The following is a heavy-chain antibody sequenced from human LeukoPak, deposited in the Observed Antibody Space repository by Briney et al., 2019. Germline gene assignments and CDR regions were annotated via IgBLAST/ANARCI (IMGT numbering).Heavy chain of an antibody. CDR3: AGSCSSASCYVRITGTTYYGMDV. CDR1: GGSFSGYY. Sequence: SETLSLTCAVYGGSFSGYYWSWIRQPPGKGLEWIGEINHSGSTNYNPSLKSRVTISVDTSKNQFSLKLSSVTAADTAVYYCAGSCSSASCYVRITGTTYYGMDVWGQGTTVTVSS. CDR2: INHSGST. D-gene: IGHD2-2*01. J-gene: IGHJ6*02. V-gene: IGHV4-34*01.